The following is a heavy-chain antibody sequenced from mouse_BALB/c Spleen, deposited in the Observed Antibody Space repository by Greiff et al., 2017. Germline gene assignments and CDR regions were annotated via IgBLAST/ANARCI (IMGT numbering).Heavy chain of an antibody. CDR2: ISSGGSYT. Sequence: EVMLVESGGDLVKPGGSLKLSCAASGFTFSSYGMSWVRQTPDKRLEWVATISSGGSYTYYPDSVKGRFTISRDNAKNTLYLQMSSLKSEDTAMYYCARHHDGDYFDYWGQGTTLTVSS. V-gene: IGHV5-6*01. CDR3: ARHHDGDYFDY. CDR1: GFTFSSYG. D-gene: IGHD2-12*01. J-gene: IGHJ2*01.